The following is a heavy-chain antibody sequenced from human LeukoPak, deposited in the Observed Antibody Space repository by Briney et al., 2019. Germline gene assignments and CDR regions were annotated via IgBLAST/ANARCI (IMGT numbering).Heavy chain of an antibody. V-gene: IGHV3-23*01. D-gene: IGHD1-26*01. Sequence: GGSLRLSCAASGFTFSSYAMAWAGQPPGKGLEWVSAIRDSGSSTHYADSVKGRFTTSRDNSKNTLFLQMNSLRAEDTAIYYCAKYGPQDSGSSHFDYWGQGALVTVSS. CDR1: GFTFSSYA. CDR2: IRDSGSST. J-gene: IGHJ4*02. CDR3: AKYGPQDSGSSHFDY.